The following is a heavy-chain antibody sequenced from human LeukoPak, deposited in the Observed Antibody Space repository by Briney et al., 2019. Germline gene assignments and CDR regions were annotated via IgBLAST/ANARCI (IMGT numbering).Heavy chain of an antibody. CDR2: ISWNSGSI. J-gene: IGHJ4*02. V-gene: IGHV3-9*01. D-gene: IGHD3-22*01. CDR3: ARVYDSSGYYSWTYYFDY. CDR1: GFTFDDYA. Sequence: PGRSLRLSCAASGFTFDDYAMPWVRQAPGKGLEWVSGISWNSGSIGYADSVKGRFTISRDNAKNSLYLQMNSLRAEDTALYYCARVYDSSGYYSWTYYFDYWGQGTLVTVSS.